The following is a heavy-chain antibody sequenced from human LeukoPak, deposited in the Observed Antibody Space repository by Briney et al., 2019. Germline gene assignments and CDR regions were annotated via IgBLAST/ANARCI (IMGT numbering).Heavy chain of an antibody. CDR2: ISSTGGTT. CDR1: GFTFSDYG. V-gene: IGHV3-23*01. CDR3: AKSGGTYGGHFDY. J-gene: IGHJ4*02. D-gene: IGHD1-26*01. Sequence: PGGSLRLSCAASGFTFSDYGMSWVRQAPGKGLEWVSSISSTGGTTYYADSVKGRFTISRDNSKNTLFLQMNSLRAEDTAVYDCAKSGGTYGGHFDYWGQGTLVTVSS.